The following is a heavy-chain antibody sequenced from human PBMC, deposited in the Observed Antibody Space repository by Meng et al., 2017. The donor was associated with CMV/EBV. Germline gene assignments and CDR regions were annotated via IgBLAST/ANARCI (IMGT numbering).Heavy chain of an antibody. J-gene: IGHJ4*02. Sequence: GESLKISCAASGFTVSSNYMSWVRQAPGKGLEWVANINQGGSEKYYVDSVKGRFTMSRDNAKNSLYLQMSSLTAEDTAVYYCARYCTNTGCYIYDYWGQGTLVTVSS. D-gene: IGHD2-2*02. V-gene: IGHV3-7*01. CDR3: ARYCTNTGCYIYDY. CDR1: GFTVSSNY. CDR2: INQGGSEK.